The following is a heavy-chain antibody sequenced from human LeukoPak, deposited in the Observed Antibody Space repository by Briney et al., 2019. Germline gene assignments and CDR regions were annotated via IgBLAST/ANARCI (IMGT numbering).Heavy chain of an antibody. CDR2: IYYSGST. V-gene: IGHV4-59*01. Sequence: SETLSLTCTVSGGSISNYYGSWIRQPPGKGLEWIGYIYYSGSTNYNPSLKSRVTISVDTSKNQFSLKLSSVTAADTAVYYCARDTPPDYWGQGTLVTVSS. J-gene: IGHJ4*02. CDR3: ARDTPPDY. CDR1: GGSISNYY.